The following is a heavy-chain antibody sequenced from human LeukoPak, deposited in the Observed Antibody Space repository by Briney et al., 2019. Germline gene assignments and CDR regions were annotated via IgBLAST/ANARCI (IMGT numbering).Heavy chain of an antibody. CDR1: GFTFSTYW. CDR3: ARAMPNDNWFDP. CDR2: INGDGSNT. V-gene: IGHV3-74*03. Sequence: GGSLRLSCAGSGFTFSTYWMHWVRQAAGKVLVWVSRINGDGSNTTYVDSVKGRFTISRDNAKNTLYLQMNSLRAEDTAVYYCARAMPNDNWFDPWGQGSLVTVSS. J-gene: IGHJ5*02. D-gene: IGHD2-2*01.